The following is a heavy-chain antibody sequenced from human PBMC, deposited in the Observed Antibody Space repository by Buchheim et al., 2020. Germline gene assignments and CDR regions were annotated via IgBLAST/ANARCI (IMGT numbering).Heavy chain of an antibody. CDR2: IYYSGST. J-gene: IGHJ6*02. CDR3: ARVPPGYSYGYGQAPYYYGMDV. Sequence: QVQLQESGPGLVKPSQTLSLTCTVSGGSISSGGYYWSWIRQHPGKGLEWIGYIYYSGSTYYNPSLKSRVTISVDTSKNQFSLKLSSATAADTAVYYCARVPPGYSYGYGQAPYYYGMDVWGQGTT. CDR1: GGSISSGGYY. D-gene: IGHD5-18*01. V-gene: IGHV4-31*03.